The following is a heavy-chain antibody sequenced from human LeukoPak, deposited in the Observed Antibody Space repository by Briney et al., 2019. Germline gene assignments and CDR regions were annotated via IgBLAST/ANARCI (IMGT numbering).Heavy chain of an antibody. J-gene: IGHJ4*02. CDR3: VSQELVPH. V-gene: IGHV3-7*01. Sequence: GGSLRLSCAASGFSFTNYWMSWVRQAPGEGLEWVANVKEDGTTKQYVDSVKGRFTISRDNAKNSLYLQMDSLRAEDTAVYYCVSQELVPHWGQGTLVSVSS. CDR1: GFSFTNYW. D-gene: IGHD6-13*01. CDR2: VKEDGTTK.